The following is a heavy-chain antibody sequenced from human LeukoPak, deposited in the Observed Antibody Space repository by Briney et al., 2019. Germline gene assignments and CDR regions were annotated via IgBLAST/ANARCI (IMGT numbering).Heavy chain of an antibody. V-gene: IGHV4-39*07. CDR3: ARVRGRDGRQRYFDY. CDR2: IYYSGST. D-gene: IGHD3-10*01. Sequence: PSETLSLTRTVSGGSISSSSYYWGWIRQPPGKGWGGFGRIYYSGSTYYNPSLKSRVTISVDTSKNQFSLKLSSVTAADTAVYYCARVRGRDGRQRYFDYWGQGTLVTVSS. J-gene: IGHJ4*02. CDR1: GGSISSSSYY.